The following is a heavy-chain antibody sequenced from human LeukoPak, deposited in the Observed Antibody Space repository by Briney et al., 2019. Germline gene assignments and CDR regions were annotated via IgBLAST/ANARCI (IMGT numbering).Heavy chain of an antibody. CDR3: ARAYCGGDCYSGAFDI. D-gene: IGHD2-21*02. J-gene: IGHJ3*02. Sequence: GASVKVSCKASGYTFTSYGISWVRQAPGQGLEWMGWISAYNGNTNYAQRLQGGVTMTTDTSTSTAYMELRSLRSDGTAVYYCARAYCGGDCYSGAFDIWGQGTMVTVSS. CDR2: ISAYNGNT. V-gene: IGHV1-18*01. CDR1: GYTFTSYG.